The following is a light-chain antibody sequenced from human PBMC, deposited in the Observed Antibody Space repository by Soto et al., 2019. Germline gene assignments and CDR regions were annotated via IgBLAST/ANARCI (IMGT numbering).Light chain of an antibody. V-gene: IGLV1-51*02. Sequence: QSVLTQPPSVSAAPGQKVTISCSGRSSNMGNNYLSWYQQLPGTAPKLLIYENNKRPSGIPDRFSGSKSGTSATLGITGLQTGDEADYYCGTWDSSLSVPYVFGTGTKV. CDR2: ENN. CDR1: SSNMGNNY. CDR3: GTWDSSLSVPYV. J-gene: IGLJ1*01.